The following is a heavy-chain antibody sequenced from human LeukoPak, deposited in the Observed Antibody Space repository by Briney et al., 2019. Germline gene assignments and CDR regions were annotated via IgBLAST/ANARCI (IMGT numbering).Heavy chain of an antibody. CDR3: ARGGYFDWLLNVDY. CDR2: ISYDGSNK. Sequence: PGGSLRLSCAASGFIFSSYAMHWVRQAPGKGLEWVAVISYDGSNKYYADSVKGRFTISRDNSKNTLYLQMNSLRAEDTAVYYCARGGYFDWLLNVDYWGQGTLVTVSS. V-gene: IGHV3-30*01. D-gene: IGHD3-9*01. J-gene: IGHJ4*02. CDR1: GFIFSSYA.